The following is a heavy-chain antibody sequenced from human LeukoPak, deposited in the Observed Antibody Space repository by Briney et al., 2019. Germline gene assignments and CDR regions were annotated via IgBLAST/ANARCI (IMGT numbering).Heavy chain of an antibody. J-gene: IGHJ5*02. CDR1: GDSIGRINYF. CDR3: ARGGYYGSGNDFRFDP. D-gene: IGHD3-10*01. V-gene: IGHV4-39*07. CDR2: MSYSGHT. Sequence: SETLSLTCTISGDSIGRINYFWGWIRQPPGKGLEWIVSMSYSGHTYYNPSLKSRVTTSIDASNNQLSLNLKSVTAADTAVYYCARGGYYGSGNDFRFDPWGQGTLVTVSS.